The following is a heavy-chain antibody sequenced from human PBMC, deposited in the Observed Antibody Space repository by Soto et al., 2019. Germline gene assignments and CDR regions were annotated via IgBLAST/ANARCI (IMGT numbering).Heavy chain of an antibody. J-gene: IGHJ6*03. CDR3: ARGPPYDFWSGYWGYYYYYMDV. Sequence: ASVKVSCKASGYTFTSYDINWVRQATGQGLEWMGWMNPNSGNTGYAQKFQGRVTMTRNTSISTAYMELSSLRSEDTAVYYCARGPPYDFWSGYWGYYYYYMDVWGKGTTVTVS. D-gene: IGHD3-3*01. V-gene: IGHV1-8*01. CDR2: MNPNSGNT. CDR1: GYTFTSYD.